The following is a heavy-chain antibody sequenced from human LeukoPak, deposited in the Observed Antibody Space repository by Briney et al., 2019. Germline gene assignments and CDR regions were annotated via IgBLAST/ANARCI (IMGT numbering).Heavy chain of an antibody. CDR2: IYYSGST. D-gene: IGHD4-17*01. CDR1: SGSISSYY. CDR3: ARDRYGDYGSYWYFDL. Sequence: NPSETLSLTCTVSSGSISSYYWSWIRQPPGKGLEWIGYIYYSGSTNYNPSLKSRVTISVDTSKNQFSLKLSSVTAADTAVYYCARDRYGDYGSYWYFDLWGRGTLVTVSS. J-gene: IGHJ2*01. V-gene: IGHV4-59*01.